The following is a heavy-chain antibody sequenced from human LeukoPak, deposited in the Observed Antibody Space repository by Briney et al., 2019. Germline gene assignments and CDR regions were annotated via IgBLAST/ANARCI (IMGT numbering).Heavy chain of an antibody. CDR1: GFTFSSYG. Sequence: GRSLRLSCAASGFTFSSYGMHWVRQAPGKGLEWVAVISYDGSNKYYADSVKGRFTISRDNSKNTLYLQMNSLRAEDTAVYYCAREKYSSSWYYPNLDAFDIWGQGTMVTVSS. D-gene: IGHD6-13*01. CDR2: ISYDGSNK. V-gene: IGHV3-30*03. J-gene: IGHJ3*02. CDR3: AREKYSSSWYYPNLDAFDI.